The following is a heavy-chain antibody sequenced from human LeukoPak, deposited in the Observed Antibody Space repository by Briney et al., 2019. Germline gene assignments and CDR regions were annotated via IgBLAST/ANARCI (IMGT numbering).Heavy chain of an antibody. CDR3: ARVGCTSTSCYPEKDY. D-gene: IGHD2-2*01. CDR2: ISGYNGNT. Sequence: ASVKVSCKASGYTFTSYGISWVRQAPGQGLELMGWISGYNGNTNYAQKLQGRVTMTTDTSTSTAYMELRSLRSDDTAVYYCARVGCTSTSCYPEKDYWGQGTLVTVSS. J-gene: IGHJ4*02. CDR1: GYTFTSYG. V-gene: IGHV1-18*01.